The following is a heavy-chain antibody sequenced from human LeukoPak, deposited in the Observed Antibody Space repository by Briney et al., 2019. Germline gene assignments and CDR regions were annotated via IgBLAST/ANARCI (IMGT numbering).Heavy chain of an antibody. CDR2: IKQDGSEK. CDR1: GFTFSSYW. CDR3: ARDLGQWLKVTYFDY. Sequence: PGGSLRLSCAASGFTFSSYWMSWVRQAPGKGLEWVANIKQDGSEKYYVDSVKGRFTISRDNAKNSLYLQMNSLRAEDTAVYYCARDLGQWLKVTYFDYWGQGTLVTVSS. V-gene: IGHV3-7*01. D-gene: IGHD3-22*01. J-gene: IGHJ4*02.